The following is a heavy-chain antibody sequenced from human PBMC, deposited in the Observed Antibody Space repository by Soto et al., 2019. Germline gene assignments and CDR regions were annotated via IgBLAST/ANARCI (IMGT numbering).Heavy chain of an antibody. CDR3: AKDSSRYSSGWIDY. Sequence: QVQLVESGGGVVQPGRSLRLSCAASGFTFSSYGMHWVRQAPGKGLEWVAVISYDGSNKYYPDSVKGRFTISRDNSKNTLYLQMNSLRAEDTAVYYCAKDSSRYSSGWIDYWGQGTLVTVSS. D-gene: IGHD6-19*01. V-gene: IGHV3-30*18. CDR2: ISYDGSNK. J-gene: IGHJ4*02. CDR1: GFTFSSYG.